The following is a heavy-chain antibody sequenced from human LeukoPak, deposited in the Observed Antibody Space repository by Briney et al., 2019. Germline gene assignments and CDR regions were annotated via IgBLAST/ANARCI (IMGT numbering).Heavy chain of an antibody. Sequence: SETLSLTCAVYGGSFSGYYWSWIRQPPGKGLEWIGEINHSGSTNYNPSLKSRVTISVDTSKNQFSLKLSSVTAADTAVYYCARDYGTRNYDFWSGYFWFDPWGQGTLVTVSS. J-gene: IGHJ5*02. D-gene: IGHD3-3*01. CDR3: ARDYGTRNYDFWSGYFWFDP. CDR1: GGSFSGYY. V-gene: IGHV4-34*01. CDR2: INHSGST.